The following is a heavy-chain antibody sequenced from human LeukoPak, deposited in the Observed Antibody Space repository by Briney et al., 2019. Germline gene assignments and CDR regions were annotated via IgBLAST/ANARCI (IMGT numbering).Heavy chain of an antibody. Sequence: PGGSLRLSCAASGFGFSSYAMHWVRQAPGKGLEWVAVISYDGNNIYYADSVKGRFTISRDSSKNTLYLQMNSLRAEDTAVYYCARDGRYRSGWGEDYWGQGTLVTVSS. CDR3: ARDGRYRSGWGEDY. V-gene: IGHV3-30-3*01. D-gene: IGHD6-19*01. CDR2: ISYDGNNI. CDR1: GFGFSSYA. J-gene: IGHJ4*02.